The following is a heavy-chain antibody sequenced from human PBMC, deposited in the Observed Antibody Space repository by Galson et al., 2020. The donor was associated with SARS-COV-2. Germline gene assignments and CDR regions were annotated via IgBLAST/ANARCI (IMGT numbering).Heavy chain of an antibody. J-gene: IGHJ6*02. Sequence: GESLKISCAASGFTFSSYAMHWVRQAPGKGLEWVAVISYDGSNKYYADSVKGRFTISRDNSKNTLYLQMNSLRAEDTAVYYCARDKVANYYYGMDVWGQGTTVTVSS. V-gene: IGHV3-30*04. D-gene: IGHD5-12*01. CDR1: GFTFSSYA. CDR3: ARDKVANYYYGMDV. CDR2: ISYDGSNK.